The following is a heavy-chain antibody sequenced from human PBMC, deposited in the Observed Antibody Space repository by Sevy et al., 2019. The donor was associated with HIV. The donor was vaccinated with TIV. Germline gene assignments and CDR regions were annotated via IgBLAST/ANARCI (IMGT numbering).Heavy chain of an antibody. V-gene: IGHV3-23*01. D-gene: IGHD2-2*01. CDR3: AREGCSKPHDY. Sequence: GGSLRLSFAASGFTFSNYAITWFRQAPGRGLGWVSIFSFGCGKINYADSVKGRFTISRDNSKNTLYLQMNSLRAEDTALYYCAREGCSKPHDYWGQGTLVTVSS. CDR2: FSFGCGKI. CDR1: GFTFSNYA. J-gene: IGHJ4*02.